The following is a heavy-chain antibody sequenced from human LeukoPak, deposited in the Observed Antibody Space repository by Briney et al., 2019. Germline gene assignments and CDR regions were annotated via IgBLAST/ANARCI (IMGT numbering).Heavy chain of an antibody. V-gene: IGHV3-23*01. CDR1: GFTFSNYA. CDR3: ARERGSSGGNTNGYFDY. D-gene: IGHD4-23*01. J-gene: IGHJ4*02. CDR2: ISGSGGTT. Sequence: GGSLRLSCAASGFTFSNYAMSWVRQAPGKRLECVSVISGSGGTTYSADSVKGRFTISRDNSKNTLYLQMNSLRAEDTAAYYCARERGSSGGNTNGYFDYWGQGALVTVSS.